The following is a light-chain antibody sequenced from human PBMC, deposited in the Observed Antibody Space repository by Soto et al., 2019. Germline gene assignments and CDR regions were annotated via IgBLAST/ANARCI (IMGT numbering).Light chain of an antibody. V-gene: IGKV1-33*01. CDR3: QHYNGFPIT. Sequence: DSQMTQSPSSLSASLGRRFTITCQASQDIRYYLNWYQQKTGQAPKLLIYDASQLETGVPSRFSGSGSGTDFNFTINNLQTEDIGTYYCQHYNGFPITFGQGTRLEIK. CDR2: DAS. CDR1: QDIRYY. J-gene: IGKJ5*01.